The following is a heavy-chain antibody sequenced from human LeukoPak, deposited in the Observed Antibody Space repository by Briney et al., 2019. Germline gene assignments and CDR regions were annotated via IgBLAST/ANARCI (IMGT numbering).Heavy chain of an antibody. J-gene: IGHJ1*01. D-gene: IGHD3-22*01. CDR1: GFTFSSYW. CDR3: ARAPSESGGYYPEYFRH. Sequence: GGSLRVSCAASGFTFSSYWMHWVRQAPGKGLVWVSRIKSDGNTNYADSVKGPFTISRDNAKNTVSLQMNSLRAEDTGVYYCARAPSESGGYYPEYFRHWGQGTLVTVSS. V-gene: IGHV3-74*01. CDR2: IKSDGNT.